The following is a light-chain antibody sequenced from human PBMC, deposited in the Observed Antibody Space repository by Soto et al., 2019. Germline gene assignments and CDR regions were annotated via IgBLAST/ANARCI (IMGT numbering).Light chain of an antibody. CDR3: QQYHNRPPWK. Sequence: EILMTHSPATGSVSPLEIAGLAVMASQSLSSNLAWYQQKPGQAPRLLIYGASTRATGIPARFSGSGSGTEFTLTISGLQSEDFAVYYCQQYHNRPPWKFGQGTKVYIK. J-gene: IGKJ1*01. CDR1: QSLSSN. V-gene: IGKV3-15*01. CDR2: GAS.